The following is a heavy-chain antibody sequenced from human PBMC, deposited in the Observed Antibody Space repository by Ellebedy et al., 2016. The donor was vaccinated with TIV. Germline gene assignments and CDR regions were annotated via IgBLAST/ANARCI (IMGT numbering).Heavy chain of an antibody. CDR1: GFTFSDYS. CDR2: ISSNSGSS. J-gene: IGHJ6*02. V-gene: IGHV3-11*06. Sequence: GESLKISCAASGFTFSDYSMHWLRPAPGKELEWISYISSNSGSSTYVASVKGRFNISRDNAENSLYLQMNSLRAEDTAVYYCARAYVPLAGVSFNRADGMYVWGQGTTVTVSS. CDR3: ARAYVPLAGVSFNRADGMYV. D-gene: IGHD2-2*01.